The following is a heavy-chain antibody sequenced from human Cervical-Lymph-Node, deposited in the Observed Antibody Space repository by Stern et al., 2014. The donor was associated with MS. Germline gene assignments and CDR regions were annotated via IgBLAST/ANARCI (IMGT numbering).Heavy chain of an antibody. CDR3: ARLGSSAWYLDY. Sequence: VQLVQSGAEVKKPGESLKISCKGSGYSFTTYWIGWVRQMPGKGLEWLGIIYPGAFDTRFSPSFEGQVTISAEKSISPAYLQWSSLKASDTAMYYCARLGSSAWYLDYWGQGTLVTVSS. V-gene: IGHV5-51*01. J-gene: IGHJ4*02. CDR1: GYSFTTYW. CDR2: IYPGAFDT. D-gene: IGHD6-19*01.